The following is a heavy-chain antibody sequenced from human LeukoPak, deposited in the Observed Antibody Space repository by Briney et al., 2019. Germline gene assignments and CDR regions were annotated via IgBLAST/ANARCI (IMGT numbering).Heavy chain of an antibody. CDR1: GFTFSSYV. Sequence: GGSLRLSCAASGFTFSSYVMHWVRQAPGKGLEWVAFIRYDGSNKYYADSVKGRFTISRDNSKNTLYLQMNSLRAEDTAVYYCAKGDEEVVPAAIDFDYWGQGTLVTVSS. J-gene: IGHJ4*02. V-gene: IGHV3-30*02. CDR3: AKGDEEVVPAAIDFDY. CDR2: IRYDGSNK. D-gene: IGHD2-2*01.